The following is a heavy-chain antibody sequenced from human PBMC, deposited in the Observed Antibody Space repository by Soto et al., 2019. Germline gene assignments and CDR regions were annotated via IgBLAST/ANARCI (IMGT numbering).Heavy chain of an antibody. CDR3: ARTRRAWSDFHYYALDV. V-gene: IGHV3-30*03. D-gene: IGHD2-8*02. Sequence: QVQLVESGGGVVQPGRSLRLSCAASGFTFNSYGMHWVRQGPGNGLEWVAFISYDSTKTYYADSVKGRFTISRDSSNSALYVQMNRLTGEDTAVYYCARTRRAWSDFHYYALDVWGQGTTVTVSS. CDR2: ISYDSTKT. J-gene: IGHJ6*02. CDR1: GFTFNSYG.